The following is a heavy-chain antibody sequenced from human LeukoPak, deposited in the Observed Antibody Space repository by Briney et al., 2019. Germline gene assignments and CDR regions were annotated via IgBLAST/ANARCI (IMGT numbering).Heavy chain of an antibody. CDR1: GGTFSSYA. J-gene: IGHJ4*02. CDR3: ARVRVVGATSPYYFDY. V-gene: IGHV1-69*10. D-gene: IGHD1-26*01. Sequence: ASVKVSCKASGGTFSSYAISWVRQAPGQGLEWMGGIIPILGIANYAQKFQGRVTITADKSTSTAYMELSSLRSEDTAVYYCARVRVVGATSPYYFDYWGQGTLVTVSS. CDR2: IIPILGIA.